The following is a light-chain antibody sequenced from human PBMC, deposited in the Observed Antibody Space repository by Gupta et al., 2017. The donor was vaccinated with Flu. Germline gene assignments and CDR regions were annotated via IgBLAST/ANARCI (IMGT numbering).Light chain of an antibody. J-gene: IGLJ3*02. CDR2: YKSDSDM. Sequence: CTVRSGINVGPYRIYWYQQKPGSPPQYLLNYKSDSDMRQGSGVPSRFSGSKDSSANAGILLISGLQSEDEADYYCMIWHSNTVVFGGGTKLAVL. CDR1: SGINVGPYR. CDR3: MIWHSNTVV. V-gene: IGLV5-45*02.